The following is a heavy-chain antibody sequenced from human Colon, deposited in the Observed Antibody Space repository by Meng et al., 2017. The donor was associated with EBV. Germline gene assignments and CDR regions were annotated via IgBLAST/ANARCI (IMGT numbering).Heavy chain of an antibody. V-gene: IGHV4-34*01. J-gene: IGHJ5*02. Sequence: QVQLQQWGPGLVKPSETLSLTCGVYGGSLSGYYWSWIRQTPGKGLEWIGEINHSGTINYNPSLRSRVTISVDRSNNQFSLRLSSVTAADTAVYYCARGGGVIKGLVTWVDPWGQGTLVTVSS. CDR1: GGSLSGYY. CDR3: ARGGGVIKGLVTWVDP. D-gene: IGHD2-8*01. CDR2: INHSGTI.